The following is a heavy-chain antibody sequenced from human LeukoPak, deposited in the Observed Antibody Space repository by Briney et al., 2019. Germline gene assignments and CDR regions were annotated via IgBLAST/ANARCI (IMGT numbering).Heavy chain of an antibody. CDR1: GGSISSGSYY. CDR2: IYTTGST. J-gene: IGHJ3*02. D-gene: IGHD6-19*01. V-gene: IGHV4-61*02. CDR3: ARTLLVAGTGAFDI. Sequence: SQTLSLTCTVSGGSISSGSYYWSWIRQPAGKELEWIGRIYTTGSTNYSPSLKSRVTISADTSKNQFSLKLSSVTAADTAVYYCARTLLVAGTGAFDIWGHGTMVTVSS.